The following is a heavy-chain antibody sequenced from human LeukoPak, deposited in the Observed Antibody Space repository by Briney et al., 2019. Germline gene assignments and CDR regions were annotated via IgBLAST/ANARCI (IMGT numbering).Heavy chain of an antibody. CDR2: INSDGNNT. Sequence: GGPLRLSCAASGFTLSSHWVHWVRQSPEKGIVWVSRINSDGNNTAYADSVKGRFTISRDNAMNTLYLQMNGLRAEDTAVYYCARDLELVYYDSTGNDYWGQGTLVTVSS. V-gene: IGHV3-74*01. J-gene: IGHJ4*02. D-gene: IGHD3-22*01. CDR3: ARDLELVYYDSTGNDY. CDR1: GFTLSSHW.